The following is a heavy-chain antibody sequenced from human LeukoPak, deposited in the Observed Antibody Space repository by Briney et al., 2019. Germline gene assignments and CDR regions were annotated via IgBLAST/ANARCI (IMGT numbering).Heavy chain of an antibody. CDR2: FDPEDGET. CDR3: ARGGGSGWYGRVVHYFDY. V-gene: IGHV1-24*01. CDR1: GYTLTELS. Sequence: ASVKVSCKVSGYTLTELSMHWVRQAPGKGLEWMGGFDPEDGETIYAQKFQGRVTMTEDTSTDTAYMELSSLRSDDTAVYYCARGGGSGWYGRVVHYFDYWGQGTLVTVSS. D-gene: IGHD6-19*01. J-gene: IGHJ4*02.